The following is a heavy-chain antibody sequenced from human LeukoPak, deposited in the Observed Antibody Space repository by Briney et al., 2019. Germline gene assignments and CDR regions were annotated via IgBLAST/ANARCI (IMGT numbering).Heavy chain of an antibody. CDR1: GGTFSSYA. J-gene: IGHJ6*03. CDR2: IIPIFGTA. V-gene: IGHV1-69*01. Sequence: SVKVSCKASGGTFSSYAISWVRQAPGQGLEWMGGIIPIFGTANYAQKFQGRVTITADESTSTAYMELSSLRSEDTAVYYCAXDGGYGSGSYXYMDVWGKGTTVTVSS. D-gene: IGHD3-10*01. CDR3: AXDGGYGSGSYXYMDV.